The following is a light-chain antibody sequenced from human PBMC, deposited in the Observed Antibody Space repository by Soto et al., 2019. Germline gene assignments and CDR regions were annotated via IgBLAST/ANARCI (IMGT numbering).Light chain of an antibody. Sequence: DIQMTHSPSTLSASVGDRVTVTCRASQSISSWLAWYQQKPGKAPKLLIYDASSLQSGVPSRFSGSGSETEFTLTISSLQPDDCATYDCQQYNSFPWTFGQGTKLEIK. J-gene: IGKJ1*01. CDR2: DAS. CDR1: QSISSW. V-gene: IGKV1-5*01. CDR3: QQYNSFPWT.